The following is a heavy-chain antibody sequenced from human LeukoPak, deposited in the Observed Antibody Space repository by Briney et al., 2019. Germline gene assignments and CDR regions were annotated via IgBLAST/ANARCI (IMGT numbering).Heavy chain of an antibody. D-gene: IGHD2-15*01. CDR1: GFTFSNYW. CDR2: IKDDGSGK. CDR3: AKNGDRGAFCSGGTCYPYYYYYMDV. Sequence: GGSLRLSCAASGFTFSNYWMSWVRQAPGKGLEWVANIKDDGSGKYYVDSLKGRFTISRDNSKNTLFLQINSLRAEDTAVYYCAKNGDRGAFCSGGTCYPYYYYYMDVWGKGTTVTISS. J-gene: IGHJ6*03. V-gene: IGHV3-7*03.